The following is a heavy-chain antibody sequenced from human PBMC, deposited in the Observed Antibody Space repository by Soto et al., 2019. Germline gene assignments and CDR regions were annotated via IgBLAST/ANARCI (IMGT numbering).Heavy chain of an antibody. CDR2: IYYSGSA. Sequence: SETLSLTCTVSGGSISTGGYYWSWIRQHPGKGLEWIGYIYYSGSAYYNPSLQSRLTMSVDTSKNQFSLKLNSVTAADTAVYYCASFYYASGSLIASAPDYSGKGTPVTVST. J-gene: IGHJ4*02. CDR3: ASFYYASGSLIASAPDY. D-gene: IGHD3-10*01. CDR1: GGSISTGGYY. V-gene: IGHV4-31*03.